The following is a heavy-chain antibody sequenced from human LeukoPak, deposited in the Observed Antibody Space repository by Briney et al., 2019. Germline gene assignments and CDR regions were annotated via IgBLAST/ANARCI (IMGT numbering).Heavy chain of an antibody. Sequence: GGSLGLSCAASGFTLSSYSMNWVRQAPGKGLEWVSYISGGSSTIYNADSVKGRFTISRDNAKNLLYLLMDTLRAEDTAVYYCARVGSNQWLDYWGQGTLVTVSS. J-gene: IGHJ4*02. D-gene: IGHD6-19*01. CDR1: GFTLSSYS. V-gene: IGHV3-48*01. CDR2: ISGGSSTI. CDR3: ARVGSNQWLDY.